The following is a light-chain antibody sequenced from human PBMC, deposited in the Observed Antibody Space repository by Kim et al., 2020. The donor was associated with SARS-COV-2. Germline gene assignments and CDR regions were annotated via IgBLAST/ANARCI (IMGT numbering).Light chain of an antibody. J-gene: IGKJ4*01. CDR1: ESVRSY. CDR3: QQYANWPS. V-gene: IGKV3-15*01. CDR2: AAS. Sequence: YVSQGERAALSCRASESVRSYLAWYQKRPGQAPRLLIYAASTRATGIPARFSGSGSGTEFTLTISSLQSEDFAVYYCQQYANWPSFGGGTKVDIK.